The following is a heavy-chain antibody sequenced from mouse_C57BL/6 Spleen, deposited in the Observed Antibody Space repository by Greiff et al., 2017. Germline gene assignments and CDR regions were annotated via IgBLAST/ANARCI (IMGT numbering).Heavy chain of an antibody. CDR3: ARERFMRAYSNYEYFDV. D-gene: IGHD2-5*01. V-gene: IGHV2-2*01. J-gene: IGHJ1*03. CDR1: GFSLTSYG. CDR2: IWSGGST. Sequence: QVQLKQSGPGLVQPSQSLSITCTVSGFSLTSYGVHWVRQSPGKGLEWLGVIWSGGSTDYNAAFISRLSISKDNSKSQVFFKMNSLQADDTAIYYCARERFMRAYSNYEYFDVWGTGTTVTVSS.